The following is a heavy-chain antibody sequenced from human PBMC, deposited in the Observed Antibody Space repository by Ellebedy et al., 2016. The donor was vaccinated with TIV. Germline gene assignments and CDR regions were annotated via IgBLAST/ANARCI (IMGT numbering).Heavy chain of an antibody. CDR3: AKVLRPYQLLTLDS. J-gene: IGHJ4*02. Sequence: GGSLRLXXAVSGFTFDDYAMHWVRQAPGKGLEWISGISWNSGFIAYADSVKGRFTISRDNAKKSLYLQMDSLRAEDTALYYCAKVLRPYQLLTLDSWGQGTLFTVSS. CDR1: GFTFDDYA. V-gene: IGHV3-9*01. CDR2: ISWNSGFI. D-gene: IGHD2-2*01.